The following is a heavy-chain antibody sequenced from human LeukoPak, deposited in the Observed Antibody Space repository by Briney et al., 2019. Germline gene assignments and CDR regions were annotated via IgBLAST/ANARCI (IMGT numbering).Heavy chain of an antibody. D-gene: IGHD2-2*01. Sequence: SETLSLTCAVYGGPFSGYYWSWIRQPPGKGLEWIGEINHSGSTNYNPSLKSRVTISVDTSKNQFSLKLSSVTAADTAVYYCARRPKRRGIKGYCSSTSCYQTNAFDIWGQGTMVTVSS. V-gene: IGHV4-34*01. CDR2: INHSGST. J-gene: IGHJ3*02. CDR1: GGPFSGYY. CDR3: ARRPKRRGIKGYCSSTSCYQTNAFDI.